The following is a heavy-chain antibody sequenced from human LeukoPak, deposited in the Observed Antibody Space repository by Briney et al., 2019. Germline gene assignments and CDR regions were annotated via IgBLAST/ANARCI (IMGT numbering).Heavy chain of an antibody. CDR3: VVVVEPPGSDGFDV. CDR2: IKQGGSGK. V-gene: IGHV3-7*01. CDR1: GFNFCSYW. J-gene: IGHJ3*01. D-gene: IGHD1-14*01. Sequence: GGSLTLFCAASGFNFCSYWKMWVRQAPGKALECVANIKQGGSGKYYVDSVKGRFTISRDNARNTVSLQMNSLTIEDTAVYYCVVVVEPPGSDGFDVWGQGTMIAVSS.